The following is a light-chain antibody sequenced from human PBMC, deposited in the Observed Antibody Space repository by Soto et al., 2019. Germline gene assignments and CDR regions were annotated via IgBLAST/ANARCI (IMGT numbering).Light chain of an antibody. V-gene: IGKV1-8*01. CDR1: QGISSY. CDR3: QKYYSYPIT. Sequence: AIRMTQSPSSFSASTGARATITSRASQGISSYLAWYQQKPGKAPKLLIYAASTLQSGVPSRFSGRGSGTDFTLTISCLQSEDFATYYCQKYYSYPITFGQGTRLEIK. CDR2: AAS. J-gene: IGKJ5*01.